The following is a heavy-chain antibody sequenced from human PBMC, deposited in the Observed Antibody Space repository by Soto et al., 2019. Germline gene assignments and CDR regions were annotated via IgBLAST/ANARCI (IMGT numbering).Heavy chain of an antibody. D-gene: IGHD2-15*01. CDR1: GYIFVNYG. V-gene: IGHV1-18*01. Sequence: QVQLEQSGDEVKKPGASVKVSCKASGYIFVNYGIAWVRQAPGQGLEWLGWISPYTGNTYYATKVQGRLTLTTDTSTNTAFMDLRSLTSADPAVYHCAMVDLCVTPTPQDVWGQGTTVNV. CDR3: AMVDLCVTPTPQDV. CDR2: ISPYTGNT. J-gene: IGHJ6*01.